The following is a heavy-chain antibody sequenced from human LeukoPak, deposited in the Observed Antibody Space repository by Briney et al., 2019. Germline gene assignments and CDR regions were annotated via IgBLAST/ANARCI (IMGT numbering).Heavy chain of an antibody. Sequence: SVKVSCKASGGTFSSYAISWVRQAPGQGLEWMGGIIPIFGTANYAQKFQGRVTITADESTSTAYMELSSLRSEDTAVYYCARDREAVARNLYYYYMDVWGKGTTVTVSS. CDR3: ARDREAVARNLYYYYMDV. CDR1: GGTFSSYA. J-gene: IGHJ6*03. V-gene: IGHV1-69*13. CDR2: IIPIFGTA. D-gene: IGHD6-19*01.